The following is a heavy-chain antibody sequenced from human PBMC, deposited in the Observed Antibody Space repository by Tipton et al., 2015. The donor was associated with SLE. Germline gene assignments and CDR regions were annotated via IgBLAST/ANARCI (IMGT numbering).Heavy chain of an antibody. CDR3: ARPGEAYSWDAFDI. D-gene: IGHD2-21*01. CDR2: IFHNGNT. J-gene: IGHJ3*02. CDR1: GYYVTSDY. Sequence: TLSLTCNVSGYYVTSDYWGWIRQSPAKGLEWLGNIFHNGNTFYNPSLKSRVTISVDTSKNQFSLRLSSVTAADTAVYYCARPGEAYSWDAFDIWGQGTMVTVSS. V-gene: IGHV4-38-2*02.